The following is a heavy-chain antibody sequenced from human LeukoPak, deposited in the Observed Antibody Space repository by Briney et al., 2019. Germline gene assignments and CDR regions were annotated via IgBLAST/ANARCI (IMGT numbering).Heavy chain of an antibody. CDR3: VTKKPAYNYGWSFDY. J-gene: IGHJ4*02. D-gene: IGHD5-18*01. V-gene: IGHV3-23*01. CDR2: ISTSGDST. CDR1: GFTFSTYV. Sequence: PGGSLRLSCAGSGFTFSTYVMAWVRQAPGKGLEWVSGISTSGDSTYYAGSVKGRFTISRDDSKNTLYLQLNSLKAEDTAVYYCVTKKPAYNYGWSFDYWGQGTLVTVSS.